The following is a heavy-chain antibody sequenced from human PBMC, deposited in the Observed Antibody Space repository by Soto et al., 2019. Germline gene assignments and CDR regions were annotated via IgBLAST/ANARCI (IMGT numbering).Heavy chain of an antibody. CDR3: ARGRGNTAGMDV. J-gene: IGHJ6*02. V-gene: IGHV3-74*01. Sequence: EVQLVESGGGLVQPGGSLRLSCAASGFTFSSYWMHWVRQAPGKGLVWVSRIKSDGSTSYADSVKGRFTISRDNAKNTVYLQMNSLRAEDTAVYYWARGRGNTAGMDVGGQGTTVIVSS. CDR1: GFTFSSYW. CDR2: IKSDGST.